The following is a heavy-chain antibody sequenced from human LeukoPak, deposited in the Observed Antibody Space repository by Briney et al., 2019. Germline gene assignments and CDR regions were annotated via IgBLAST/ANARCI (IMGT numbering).Heavy chain of an antibody. D-gene: IGHD3-10*01. Sequence: PSETLSLTCTVSGGSISSYYWSWIRQPAGKGLEWIGRIYTNEYTNYNPSLKNRVAMSVDTSKNQFSLRLSSVTAADTAVYYCARPPYGDYFDYWGQGILVTVSS. V-gene: IGHV4-4*07. CDR2: IYTNEYT. J-gene: IGHJ4*02. CDR3: ARPPYGDYFDY. CDR1: GGSISSYY.